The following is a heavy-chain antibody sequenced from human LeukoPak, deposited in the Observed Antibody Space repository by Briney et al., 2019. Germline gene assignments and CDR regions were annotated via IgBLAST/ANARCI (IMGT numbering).Heavy chain of an antibody. Sequence: PSETLSLTCTVSGGSISSYYWSWIRQPAGKGLEWIGRIYTSGSTNHNPSLKSRVIMSLDTSKSQFSLSLGSVTAADTAVYYCARDNNGLYFGVRGFDIWGQGKMVIVSS. CDR1: GGSISSYY. CDR2: IYTSGST. D-gene: IGHD3-3*01. J-gene: IGHJ3*02. CDR3: ARDNNGLYFGVRGFDI. V-gene: IGHV4-4*07.